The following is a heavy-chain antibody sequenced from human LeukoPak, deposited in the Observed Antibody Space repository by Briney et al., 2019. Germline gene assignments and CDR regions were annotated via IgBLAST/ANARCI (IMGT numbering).Heavy chain of an antibody. V-gene: IGHV3-30*18. CDR3: AKDHDDHGSGTCFDY. CDR1: GFTFRSYA. CDR2: ISYDGRNK. Sequence: PGGSLRLSCAASGFTFRSYAIHWVRQAPGKGLEWVAVISYDGRNKYYSDSVKGRFTISRDNSKNTLFLQMNSLRAEDTAVYYCAKDHDDHGSGTCFDYWGQGTLVTVSS. J-gene: IGHJ4*02. D-gene: IGHD3-10*01.